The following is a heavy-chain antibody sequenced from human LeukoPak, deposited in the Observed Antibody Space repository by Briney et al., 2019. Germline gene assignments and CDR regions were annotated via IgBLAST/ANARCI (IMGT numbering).Heavy chain of an antibody. D-gene: IGHD6-19*01. CDR1: GFPFSSYD. Sequence: GGSLRLSRAASGFPFSSYDMSWVRQAPGKGLEWVSGIRGSGAATYYADAVQGRFTISRANSKHTVYLQMNSLTAEDTAVYYCASISYSSGGFGGYWGQGTLGTVSS. J-gene: IGHJ4*02. V-gene: IGHV3-23*01. CDR3: ASISYSSGGFGGY. CDR2: IRGSGAAT.